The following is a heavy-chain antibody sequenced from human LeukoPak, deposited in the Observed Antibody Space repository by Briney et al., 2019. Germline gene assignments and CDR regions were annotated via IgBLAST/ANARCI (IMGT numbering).Heavy chain of an antibody. CDR1: GGSFSGYY. D-gene: IGHD6-6*01. CDR2: INHSGST. V-gene: IGHV4-34*01. CDR3: ARKQRAYSSSSVYTLFDY. J-gene: IGHJ4*02. Sequence: SETLSLTCAVYGGSFSGYYWSWIRQPLGKGLEWIGEINHSGSTNYNPSLKSRVTISVDTSKNQFSLKLSSVTAADTAVYYCARKQRAYSSSSVYTLFDYWGQGTLVTVSS.